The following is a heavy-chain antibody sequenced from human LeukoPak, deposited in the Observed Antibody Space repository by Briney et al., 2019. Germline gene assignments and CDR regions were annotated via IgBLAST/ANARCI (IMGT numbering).Heavy chain of an antibody. J-gene: IGHJ4*02. Sequence: GGSLRLSCEASGFTFSDAWMSWVRQAPERGLEWVGRIQREIDGGTTDYAAPVKGRFTISRDDSKNTLYLQMNSLKIEDTAVYYCATELLSHFDYWSQGTLVTVSS. V-gene: IGHV3-15*01. CDR1: GFTFSDAW. CDR2: IQREIDGGTT. D-gene: IGHD2-21*02. CDR3: ATELLSHFDY.